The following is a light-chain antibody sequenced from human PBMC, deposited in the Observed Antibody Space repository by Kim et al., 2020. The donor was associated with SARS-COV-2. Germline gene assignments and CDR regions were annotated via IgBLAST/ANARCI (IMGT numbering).Light chain of an antibody. V-gene: IGKV3-11*01. CDR1: QSVGTY. CDR2: DAS. Sequence: VVRQSPATLSLSPGERATLSCRASQSVGTYLAWYQQKPGQAPRLLIYDASKRATGIPARFRGSGSGTDFTLTIGTLEPEDSAVYYCQQRGNFGQGTRLDIK. CDR3: QQRGN. J-gene: IGKJ5*01.